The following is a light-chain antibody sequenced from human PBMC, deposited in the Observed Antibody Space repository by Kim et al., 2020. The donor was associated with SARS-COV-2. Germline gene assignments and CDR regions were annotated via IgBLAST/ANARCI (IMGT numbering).Light chain of an antibody. CDR3: MQALQSHLFS. V-gene: IGKV2-28*01. J-gene: IGKJ2*03. Sequence: PASISCRSSQSLLHSDGYTYLDWYLQKPGQSPQLLIYLGSNRASRVPDRFSGSGSGTYFTLKISKVEAEDVGVYYCMQALQSHLFSFGPGTKLEI. CDR1: QSLLHSDGYTY. CDR2: LGS.